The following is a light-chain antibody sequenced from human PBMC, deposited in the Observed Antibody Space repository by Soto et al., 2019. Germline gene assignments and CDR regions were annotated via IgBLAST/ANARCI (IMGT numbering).Light chain of an antibody. V-gene: IGKV3-20*01. CDR3: QQYSMAPLT. J-gene: IGKJ1*01. Sequence: EVVLTQSTGTLSLSPGERATLSCRASLTISDNYLAWYQQKAGQAPRLVIYDASNRATGIPDRFSASGSGTDFTLTISRLEPEDFAVYYCQQYSMAPLTFGQGTKVDI. CDR1: LTISDNY. CDR2: DAS.